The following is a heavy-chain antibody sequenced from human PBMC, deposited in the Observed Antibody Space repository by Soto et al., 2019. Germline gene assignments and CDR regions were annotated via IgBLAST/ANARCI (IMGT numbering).Heavy chain of an antibody. J-gene: IGHJ6*02. Sequence: GASGKVDCKASGYTFTSYGISWVRQAPGQGLEWMGWISAYNGNTNYAQKLQGRVTMTTDTSTSTAYMELRSLRSDDTAVYHCARGWDCSSTSCWGYYYGMDVWGQGTTVTVSS. D-gene: IGHD2-2*01. CDR3: ARGWDCSSTSCWGYYYGMDV. CDR2: ISAYNGNT. V-gene: IGHV1-18*01. CDR1: GYTFTSYG.